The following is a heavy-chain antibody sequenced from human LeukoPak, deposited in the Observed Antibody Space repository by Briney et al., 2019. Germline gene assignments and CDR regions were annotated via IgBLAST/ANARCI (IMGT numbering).Heavy chain of an antibody. J-gene: IGHJ4*02. CDR3: ARDLVHNYDYVWGSYRTDLFDY. Sequence: GGSLRLSCAASGFTFSSYWMSWVRQAPGKGLEWVANIKQDGSEKYYVDSVKGRFTISRDNAKNSLYLQMNSPRAEDTAVYYCARDLVHNYDYVWGSYRTDLFDYWGQGTLVTVSS. CDR1: GFTFSSYW. D-gene: IGHD3-16*02. CDR2: IKQDGSEK. V-gene: IGHV3-7*03.